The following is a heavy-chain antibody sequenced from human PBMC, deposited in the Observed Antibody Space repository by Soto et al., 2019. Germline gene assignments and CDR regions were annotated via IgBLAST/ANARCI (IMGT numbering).Heavy chain of an antibody. J-gene: IGHJ6*02. V-gene: IGHV3-30*18. CDR1: GFTFSSYG. CDR2: ISYDGSNK. CDR3: AKDWAFISPKTYYDFWSGGTTRNGMDV. Sequence: QVQLVESGGGVVQPGRSLRLSCAASGFTFSSYGMHWVRQAPGKGLEWVAVISYDGSNKYYADSVKGRFTISRDNSKNTLYLQMNSLRAEDTAVYYCAKDWAFISPKTYYDFWSGGTTRNGMDVWGQGTTVTVSS. D-gene: IGHD3-3*01.